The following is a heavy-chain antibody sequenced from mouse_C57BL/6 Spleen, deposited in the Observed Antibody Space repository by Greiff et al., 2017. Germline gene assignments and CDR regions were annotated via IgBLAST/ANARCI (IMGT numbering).Heavy chain of an antibody. D-gene: IGHD2-5*01. V-gene: IGHV1-55*01. J-gene: IGHJ4*01. CDR2: IYPGSGST. CDR3: ARGSNYAEAYAMDY. CDR1: GYTFTSYW. Sequence: VQLQQPGAELVKPGASVKMSCKASGYTFTSYWITWVKQRPGQGLEWIGDIYPGSGSTNYNEKFKSKATLTVDTSSSTAYMQLSSLTSEDSAVYYCARGSNYAEAYAMDYWGQGTSVTVSS.